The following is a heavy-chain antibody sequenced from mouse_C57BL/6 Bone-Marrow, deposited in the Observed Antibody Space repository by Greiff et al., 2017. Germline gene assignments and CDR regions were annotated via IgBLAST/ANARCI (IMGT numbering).Heavy chain of an antibody. CDR3: TRDTGPYYSNYERFAY. CDR1: GFTFSSYA. D-gene: IGHD2-5*01. V-gene: IGHV5-9-1*02. Sequence: EVMLVESGEGLVKPGGSLKLSCAASGFTFSSYAMSWVRQTPEKRLEWVAYISSGGDYIYYADTVKGRFTISRDNARNTLYLQMSSLKSEDTAMYYCTRDTGPYYSNYERFAYWGQGTLVTVSA. J-gene: IGHJ3*01. CDR2: ISSGGDYI.